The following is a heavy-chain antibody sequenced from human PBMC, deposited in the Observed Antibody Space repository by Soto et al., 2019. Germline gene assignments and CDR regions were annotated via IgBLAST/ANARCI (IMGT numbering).Heavy chain of an antibody. CDR1: SGAFSGYY. CDR2: IYHSGSS. CDR3: ARVGVTVSTRAFDV. V-gene: IGHV4-34*01. J-gene: IGHJ3*01. Sequence: QVQLQQWGAGLLKPSETLSLTCAVYSGAFSGYYWNWIRQSPGKGLEWIGEIYHSGSSNYNPALKNRVTISVDTSKKEFSLKMPSLTAADTAVYYCARVGVTVSTRAFDVWGQGTMVAV. D-gene: IGHD2-2*01.